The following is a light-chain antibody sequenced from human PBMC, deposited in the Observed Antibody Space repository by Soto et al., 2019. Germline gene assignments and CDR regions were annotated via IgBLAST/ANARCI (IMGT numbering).Light chain of an antibody. CDR3: QQYGSSQYT. Sequence: EIVLTPSPGTLSLSPGERATLSRRASQSVSSSYLAWYQQKPGQSPRLVIYGGSTRAIGIPARFSGSGSGTDFTLTISRLEPEDFAIYYCQQYGSSQYTFGQGTKVDIK. CDR1: QSVSSSY. CDR2: GGS. V-gene: IGKV3-20*01. J-gene: IGKJ2*01.